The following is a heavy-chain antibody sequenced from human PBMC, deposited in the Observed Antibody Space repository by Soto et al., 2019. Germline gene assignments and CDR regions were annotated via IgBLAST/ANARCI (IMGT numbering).Heavy chain of an antibody. V-gene: IGHV3-30-3*01. Sequence: GGSLRLSCAASGFTFSSYAMRWVRQAPGKGLEWVAVISYDGSNKYYADSVKGRFTISRDNSKNTLYLQMNSLRAEDTAVYYCARELDYYGSGSYYPLNYYYGMDVWGQGTTVTVSS. CDR2: ISYDGSNK. CDR3: ARELDYYGSGSYYPLNYYYGMDV. J-gene: IGHJ6*02. CDR1: GFTFSSYA. D-gene: IGHD3-10*01.